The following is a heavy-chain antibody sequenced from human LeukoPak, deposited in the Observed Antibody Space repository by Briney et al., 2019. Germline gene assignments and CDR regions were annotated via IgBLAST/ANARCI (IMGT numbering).Heavy chain of an antibody. CDR2: ICSGGGT. CDR3: ARGVGDCFSGYGMDV. CDR1: GFTVSSKY. D-gene: IGHD2-21*02. Sequence: GGSLRLSCAASGFTVSSKYMSWVRQAPGKGLEWVSVICSGGGTYYVDSVKGRFTISRDNSKNTLYLQMNSLRPEDTAVYYCARGVGDCFSGYGMDVWGQGTTVTVSS. V-gene: IGHV3-53*01. J-gene: IGHJ6*02.